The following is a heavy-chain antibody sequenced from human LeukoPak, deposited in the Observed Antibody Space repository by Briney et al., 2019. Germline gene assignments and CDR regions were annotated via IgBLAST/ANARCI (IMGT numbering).Heavy chain of an antibody. V-gene: IGHV4-59*02. CDR1: GGSVSSDY. J-gene: IGHJ6*02. Sequence: SETLSLTCTVSGGSVSSDYWSWIRQPPGKGLEWIGYIYYTGSTNYNPSLKSRVTFSVDTSKNHFSLRLSSVTTADTAVYFRARADFDRYYYGMDVWGQGTTVTVSS. CDR3: ARADFDRYYYGMDV. D-gene: IGHD3-9*01. CDR2: IYYTGST.